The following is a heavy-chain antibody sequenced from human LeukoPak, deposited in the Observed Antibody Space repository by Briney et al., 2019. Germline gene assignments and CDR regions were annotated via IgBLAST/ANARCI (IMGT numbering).Heavy chain of an antibody. CDR1: AFTVSSSY. CDR3: ARLTGGAETYFDY. CDR2: IYSDGRT. D-gene: IGHD3-10*01. V-gene: IGHV3-53*01. J-gene: IGHJ4*02. Sequence: GGSLSLSCTASAFTVSSSYMTWVRQAPGKGLEWVSIIYSDGRTFYADSVKGRFTVSRDDSKNTVYLQMNSLRVEDTALYSCARLTGGAETYFDYWGQGTLVTVSS.